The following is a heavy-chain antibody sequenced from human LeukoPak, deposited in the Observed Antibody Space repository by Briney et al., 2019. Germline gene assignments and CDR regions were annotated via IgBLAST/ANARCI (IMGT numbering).Heavy chain of an antibody. D-gene: IGHD6-19*01. J-gene: IGHJ4*02. V-gene: IGHV1-18*01. CDR3: ARGGIPYSSGWYNY. CDR1: GYTFTSYG. CDR2: ISAYNGNT. Sequence: ASVKVSCKASGYTFTSYGISWVRQAPGQGLEWMGWISAYNGNTNYAQKLQGRVTMTTDTSTSTAYMELRSLRSDDTVVYYCARGGIPYSSGWYNYWGQGTLVTVSS.